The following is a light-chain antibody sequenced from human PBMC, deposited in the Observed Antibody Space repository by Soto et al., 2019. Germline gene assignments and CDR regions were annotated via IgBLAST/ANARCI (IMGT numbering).Light chain of an antibody. J-gene: IGKJ1*01. CDR1: QTISSW. CDR2: KAS. Sequence: DIQMTQSPSTLSGSVGDRVTITCRASQTISSWLAWYQQKPGKAPKLLIYKASTLKSGVPSRFSGSGSGTDFTLTISSLQPEDFATYYCQQRYSSLPTFGQGTKVDNK. V-gene: IGKV1-5*03. CDR3: QQRYSSLPT.